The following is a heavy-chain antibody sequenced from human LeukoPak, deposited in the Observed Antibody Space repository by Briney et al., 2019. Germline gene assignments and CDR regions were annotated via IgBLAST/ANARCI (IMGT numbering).Heavy chain of an antibody. Sequence: SETLSLTCTVSGGSISSYYWSWIRQSPGKGLECIGYIHYTGSTNYNPSLKSRVTISVETSRNQFSLKLKSVTAADTAVYYCARGGYYGSGNDFRFDPWGQGTLVTVSS. CDR3: ARGGYYGSGNDFRFDP. J-gene: IGHJ5*02. D-gene: IGHD3-10*01. CDR1: GGSISSYY. CDR2: IHYTGST. V-gene: IGHV4-59*01.